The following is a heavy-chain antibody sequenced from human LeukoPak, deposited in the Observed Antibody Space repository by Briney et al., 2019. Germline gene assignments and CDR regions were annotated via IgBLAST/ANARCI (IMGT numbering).Heavy chain of an antibody. CDR2: ISYDGSNK. V-gene: IGHV3-30*09. J-gene: IGHJ4*02. CDR3: ARDFPILWFGESDY. D-gene: IGHD3-10*01. CDR1: GFTFSSYA. Sequence: GGSLRLSCAAPGFTFSSYAMFWVRQAPGKGLEWVATISYDGSNKYYADSVKGRFAISRDNSKNTLSLQMSSLRAEDSAVYYCARDFPILWFGESDYWGQGTLVSVSS.